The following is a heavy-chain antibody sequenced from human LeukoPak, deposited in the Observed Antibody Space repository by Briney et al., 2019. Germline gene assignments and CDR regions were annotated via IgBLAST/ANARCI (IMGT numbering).Heavy chain of an antibody. Sequence: GGSLRLSCAASGFTFSPVWIHWVRQAPGKGLMWVSHIINDGSFTTYADSVKGRFTISRDNAKNTVYLQMNNLRAEDTAMYYCATDNNYAPSYWGQGTLVTVSS. CDR1: GFTFSPVW. V-gene: IGHV3-74*01. J-gene: IGHJ4*02. CDR3: ATDNNYAPSY. D-gene: IGHD2-2*01. CDR2: IINDGSFT.